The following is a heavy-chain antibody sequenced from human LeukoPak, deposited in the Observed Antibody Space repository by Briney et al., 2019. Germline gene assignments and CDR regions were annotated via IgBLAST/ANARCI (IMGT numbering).Heavy chain of an antibody. Sequence: GGSLRLSCAASGFTFSSYWMHWVRQAPGKGLVWVSRTNSDASSTTYADSVKGRFTISRDNAKNTLYLQMNSLRAEDTAVYYCARGKQDFDNWGQGTPVTASS. CDR3: ARGKQDFDN. D-gene: IGHD6-13*01. V-gene: IGHV3-74*01. J-gene: IGHJ4*02. CDR2: TNSDASST. CDR1: GFTFSSYW.